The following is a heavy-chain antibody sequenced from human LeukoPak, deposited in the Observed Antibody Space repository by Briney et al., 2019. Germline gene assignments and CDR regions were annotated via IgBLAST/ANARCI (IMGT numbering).Heavy chain of an antibody. V-gene: IGHV1-8*01. J-gene: IGHJ6*02. Sequence: ASVKVSCKASGYTFTSYDINWVRQATGQGLEWMGWMNPNGGNTGYAQKFQGRVIMTRNTSISTAYMELSSLRSEDTAVYYCARTIQYYDFWSGYYTGPTYYYYGMDVWGQGTTVTVSS. CDR1: GYTFTSYD. CDR2: MNPNGGNT. D-gene: IGHD3-3*01. CDR3: ARTIQYYDFWSGYYTGPTYYYYGMDV.